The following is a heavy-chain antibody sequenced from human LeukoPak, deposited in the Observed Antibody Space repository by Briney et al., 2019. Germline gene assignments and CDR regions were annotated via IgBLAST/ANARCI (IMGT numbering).Heavy chain of an antibody. CDR1: GFTFNTYG. Sequence: PGGSLRLSCAASGFTFNTYGMHWVRQAPGKGLEWVAFIRYDGSNEYYADSVKGRFTISRDNAKNSLYLQMNSLRAEDTAVYYCARDESGYYYGYYMDVWGKGTTVTISS. V-gene: IGHV3-30*02. CDR3: ARDESGYYYGYYMDV. D-gene: IGHD1-26*01. J-gene: IGHJ6*03. CDR2: IRYDGSNE.